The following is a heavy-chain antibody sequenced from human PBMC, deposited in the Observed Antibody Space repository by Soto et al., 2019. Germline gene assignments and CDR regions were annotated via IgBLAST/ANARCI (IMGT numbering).Heavy chain of an antibody. V-gene: IGHV1-8*02. CDR3: ARMESFGSLNWFDP. CDR1: GYTFTNND. D-gene: IGHD5-18*01. J-gene: IGHJ5*02. Sequence: GASVKVSCKASGYTFTNNDVSWVRQATGQGLEWMGWMNPGSGDTGYAQKFQGRVTMTRDISIATAYMELNSLTSEDTAIYSCARMESFGSLNWFDPWGQGTLLTVSS. CDR2: MNPGSGDT.